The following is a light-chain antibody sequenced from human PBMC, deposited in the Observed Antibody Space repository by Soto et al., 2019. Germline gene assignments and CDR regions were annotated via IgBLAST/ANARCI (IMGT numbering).Light chain of an antibody. Sequence: EIVLTQSPGTLSLSPGERATLSCRASQSVSSSYLAWYQQKPGQAPRLLIYGASSRATGIPDRFSGSGSGTDFPLTNSRLEPEDFAVYYCQQYCSSQSFGQGTKVEIK. CDR2: GAS. CDR1: QSVSSSY. V-gene: IGKV3-20*01. J-gene: IGKJ1*01. CDR3: QQYCSSQS.